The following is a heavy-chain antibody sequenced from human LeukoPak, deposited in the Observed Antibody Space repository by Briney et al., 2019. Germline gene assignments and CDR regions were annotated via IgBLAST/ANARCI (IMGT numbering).Heavy chain of an antibody. V-gene: IGHV3-48*02. Sequence: GGSLSLSCAASGLTVNIFSVKWVRHAPGEGLEWVSYISSRSGTISNADSVKGRFTISTDNDKNSLYQQINSLRDEDTGVYYSARDRDHAFDIWGQGKMVTVSS. CDR1: GLTVNIFS. CDR2: ISSRSGTI. D-gene: IGHD3-10*01. CDR3: ARDRDHAFDI. J-gene: IGHJ3*02.